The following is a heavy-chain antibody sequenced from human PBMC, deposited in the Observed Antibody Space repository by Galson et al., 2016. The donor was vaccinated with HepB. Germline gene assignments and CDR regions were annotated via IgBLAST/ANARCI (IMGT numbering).Heavy chain of an antibody. Sequence: PALVTPTQTLTLTCTFSGFSLNTGEMCVTWIRQPPGKALEWLARIDWDDAKYYNTSLKTRLTISKDTSKNQVVLAMTNMDPVDTATYYCARLRWKTGSLYYGMDVWGQGTTVTVSS. J-gene: IGHJ6*02. CDR2: IDWDDAK. CDR1: GFSLNTGEMC. V-gene: IGHV2-70*11. CDR3: ARLRWKTGSLYYGMDV. D-gene: IGHD7-27*01.